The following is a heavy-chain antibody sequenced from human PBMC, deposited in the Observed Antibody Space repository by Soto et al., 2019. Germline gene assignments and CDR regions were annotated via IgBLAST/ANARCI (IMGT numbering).Heavy chain of an antibody. CDR1: GYTFTYYT. Sequence: QVQLVQSGAEEKKPGASVTVSCKASGYTFTYYTVHWVRQAPGQRLEWMGWINAGDGNTKYSPNFQGRVTINKDTSASTVYMELSSLRSEDTAVYFCTRDYYDSSGYYPKFDYWGQGTLVTVSS. V-gene: IGHV1-3*05. J-gene: IGHJ4*02. D-gene: IGHD3-22*01. CDR3: TRDYYDSSGYYPKFDY. CDR2: INAGDGNT.